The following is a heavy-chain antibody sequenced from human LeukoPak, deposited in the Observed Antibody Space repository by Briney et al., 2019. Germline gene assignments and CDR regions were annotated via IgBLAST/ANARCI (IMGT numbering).Heavy chain of an antibody. J-gene: IGHJ3*01. V-gene: IGHV4-59*13. D-gene: IGHD3-16*01. CDR3: ARTIGPIDV. CDR2: IYYTGST. CDR1: GVSISSNY. Sequence: SETLSLACTVSGVSISSNYWSWIRQPPGKGLECIGYIYYTGSTSYNPSLKSRGTLSVDMSKNQFSLNLRSVTAADTAVYYCARTIGPIDVWGQGTMVTVSS.